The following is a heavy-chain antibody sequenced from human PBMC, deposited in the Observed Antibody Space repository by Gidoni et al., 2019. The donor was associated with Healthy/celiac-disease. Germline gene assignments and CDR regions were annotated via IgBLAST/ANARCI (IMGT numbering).Heavy chain of an antibody. V-gene: IGHV4-39*01. D-gene: IGHD3-10*01. Sequence: QLQLQESGPGLVKPSETLSLTCTVSGGSISSSSYYWGWIRQPPGKGLEWIGSIYYSGSTYYNPSLKSRVTISVDTSKNQFSLKLSSVTAADTAVYYCARRGTPFVGDYFDYWGQGTLVTVSS. J-gene: IGHJ4*02. CDR3: ARRGTPFVGDYFDY. CDR1: GGSISSSSYY. CDR2: IYYSGST.